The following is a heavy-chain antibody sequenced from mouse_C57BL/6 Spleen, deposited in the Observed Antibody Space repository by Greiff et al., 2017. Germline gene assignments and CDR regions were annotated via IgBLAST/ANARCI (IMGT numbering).Heavy chain of an antibody. J-gene: IGHJ2*01. CDR1: GFTFSSYG. CDR3: ASHVSLLPGYFDY. CDR2: ISSGGSYT. D-gene: IGHD2-1*01. V-gene: IGHV5-6*01. Sequence: EVKVVESGGDLVKPGGSLKLSCAASGFTFSSYGMSWVRQTPDKRLEWVATISSGGSYTYYTHNVKGRFTISRDNAMNTLYLQMSSLQSVDTAMYYCASHVSLLPGYFDYWGQGITLTVSS.